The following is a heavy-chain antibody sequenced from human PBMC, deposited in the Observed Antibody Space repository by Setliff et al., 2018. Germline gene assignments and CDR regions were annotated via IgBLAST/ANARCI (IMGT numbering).Heavy chain of an antibody. CDR1: GGTFSSYA. CDR3: ARDGPWIGEEWLLHYYYYYGMDV. Sequence: SVKVSCKASGGTFSSYAISWVRQAPGQGLEWMGGIIPIFGTANYAQKFQGRVTITADESTSTAYMELSSLRSEDTAVYYCARDGPWIGEEWLLHYYYYYGMDVWGQGTTVTVSS. V-gene: IGHV1-69*13. CDR2: IIPIFGTA. D-gene: IGHD3-3*01. J-gene: IGHJ6*02.